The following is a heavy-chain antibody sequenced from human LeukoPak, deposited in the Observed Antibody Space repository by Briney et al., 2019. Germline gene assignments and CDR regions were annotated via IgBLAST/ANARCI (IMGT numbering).Heavy chain of an antibody. CDR2: IKQDGSEK. J-gene: IGHJ4*02. CDR3: ARVSGWYGAYFDY. V-gene: IGHV3-7*01. CDR1: GLTFSSSW. D-gene: IGHD6-19*01. Sequence: GGYLRLSCTPCGLTFSSSWKSWVRRATVGGLEWVGNIKQDGSEKYYVDSVKGRFTISRDNAKNSLYLQMNSLRAEDTAVYYCARVSGWYGAYFDYWGRGTLVTVSS.